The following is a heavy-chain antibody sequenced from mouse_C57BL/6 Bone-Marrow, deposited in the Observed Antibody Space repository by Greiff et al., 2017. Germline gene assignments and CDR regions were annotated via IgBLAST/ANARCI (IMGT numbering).Heavy chain of an antibody. CDR1: GYTFTDYY. CDR3: ARGVTTVVAPYYFDY. Sequence: VQLVESGAELVRPGASVKLSCKASGYTFTDYYINWVKQRPGQGLEWIARIYPGSGSTYYNEKFKGKATLTTEKSSSTAYMQLSSLTSEDSAVYCCARGVTTVVAPYYFDYWGQGTTLTVSS. D-gene: IGHD1-1*01. CDR2: IYPGSGST. J-gene: IGHJ2*01. V-gene: IGHV1-76*01.